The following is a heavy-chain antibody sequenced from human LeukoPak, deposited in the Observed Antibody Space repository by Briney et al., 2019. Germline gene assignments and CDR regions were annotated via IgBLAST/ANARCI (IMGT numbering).Heavy chain of an antibody. Sequence: PSETLSLTCTVSGYSISSGYYWGWIRQPPGKGLEWIGSIYYSGSTYYNPSLKSRVTISVDTSKNQFSLKLSSVTAADTAVYYCARGRGATDAFDIWGQGTMVTVSS. D-gene: IGHD1-26*01. CDR2: IYYSGST. J-gene: IGHJ3*02. CDR1: GYSISSGYY. CDR3: ARGRGATDAFDI. V-gene: IGHV4-38-2*02.